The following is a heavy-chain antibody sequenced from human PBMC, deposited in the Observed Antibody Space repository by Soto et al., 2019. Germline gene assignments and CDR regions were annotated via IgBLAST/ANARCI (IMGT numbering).Heavy chain of an antibody. V-gene: IGHV3-23*01. D-gene: IGHD3-10*01. CDR1: GFTFSSYA. CDR3: AKDIYYYGSGSYYKGKSPRGDFDY. CDR2: ISGSGGST. Sequence: GGSLRLSCAASGFTFSSYAMSWVRQAPGKGLEWVSAISGSGGSTYYADSVKGRFTISRDNSKNTLYLQMNSLRAEDTAVYYCAKDIYYYGSGSYYKGKSPRGDFDYWGQGTLVTVSS. J-gene: IGHJ4*02.